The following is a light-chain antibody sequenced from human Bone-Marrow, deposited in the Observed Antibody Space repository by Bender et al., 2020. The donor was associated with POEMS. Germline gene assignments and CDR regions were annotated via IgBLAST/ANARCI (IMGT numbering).Light chain of an antibody. CDR2: ENM. V-gene: IGLV6-57*04. CDR3: QSFANDIPWV. CDR1: SGSIASNY. J-gene: IGLJ3*02. Sequence: NFMLTQPHSVSESPGKTVTISCTRISGSIASNYVQWYQQRPGSAPTTVIYENMQRASGVPDRFSGSIDSSSNSASLTISGLKTEDEADYYCQSFANDIPWVFGGGTKLTVL.